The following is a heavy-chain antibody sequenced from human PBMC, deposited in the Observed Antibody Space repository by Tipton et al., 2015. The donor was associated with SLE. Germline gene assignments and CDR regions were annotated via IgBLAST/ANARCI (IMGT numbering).Heavy chain of an antibody. J-gene: IGHJ6*03. CDR1: GGSMSSYY. Sequence: TLSLTCTVSGGSMSSYYWSWIRQPPGKRLEWIGYIYYTGGTTYNPSLKSRVTISVDTSKKQFSLKLSSVTAADTAVYHCARVSWNYGSDHFMDVWGKGTTVTVSS. D-gene: IGHD1-7*01. V-gene: IGHV4-59*01. CDR3: ARVSWNYGSDHFMDV. CDR2: IYYTGGT.